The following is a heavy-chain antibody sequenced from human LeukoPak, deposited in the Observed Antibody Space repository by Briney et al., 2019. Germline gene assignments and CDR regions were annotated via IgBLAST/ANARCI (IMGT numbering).Heavy chain of an antibody. CDR3: ARRGANSGSYSHFDL. CDR1: GGSISNYY. J-gene: IGHJ2*01. V-gene: IGHV4-59*01. CDR2: IYYSGST. D-gene: IGHD1-26*01. Sequence: PSGTLSLTCTVSGGSISNYYGNWIRQPPGKGLEWIGNIYYSGSTNYNPSLKSRVTISVDTSKNQFSLKLSSLTAADTAVYYCARRGANSGSYSHFDLWGRGTLVTVSS.